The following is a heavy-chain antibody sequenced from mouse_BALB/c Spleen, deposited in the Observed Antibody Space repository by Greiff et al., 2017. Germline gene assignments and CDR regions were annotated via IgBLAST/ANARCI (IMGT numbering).Heavy chain of an antibody. CDR1: GFNIKDTY. V-gene: IGHV14-3*02. J-gene: IGHJ2*01. CDR3: AREGDYGNFFDY. CDR2: IDPANGNT. D-gene: IGHD2-1*01. Sequence: VHVKQSGAELVKPGASVKLSCTASGFNIKDTYMHWVKQRPEQGLEWIGRIDPANGNTKYDPKFQGKATITADTSSNTAYLQLSSLTSEDTAVYYCAREGDYGNFFDYWGQGTTLTVSS.